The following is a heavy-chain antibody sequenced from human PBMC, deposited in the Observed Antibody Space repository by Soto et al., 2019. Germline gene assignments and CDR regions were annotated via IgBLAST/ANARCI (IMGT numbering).Heavy chain of an antibody. CDR2: ISGSGGTT. CDR3: AKDRDPSGYYLSDAFDV. V-gene: IGHV3-23*01. Sequence: PGGSLRLSCAASGFTFSTYAMSWVRQAPGKGLEWVSAISGSGGTTYYADSVKGRFTISRDNSRNTLYLQMNSLRAEDTAVYYCAKDRDPSGYYLSDAFDVWGQGTMVTVSS. D-gene: IGHD3-22*01. J-gene: IGHJ3*01. CDR1: GFTFSTYA.